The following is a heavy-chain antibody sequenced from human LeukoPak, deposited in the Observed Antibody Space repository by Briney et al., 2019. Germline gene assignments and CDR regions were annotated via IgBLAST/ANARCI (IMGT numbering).Heavy chain of an antibody. CDR1: GGTFSSYA. CDR2: IIPIFGTT. D-gene: IGHD1-26*01. Sequence: ASVKVSCKSSGGTFSSYAISWVRQAPGQGLEWMGGIIPIFGTTNYAQKFQGRVTITTDESTSSAYMELSSLRSEDTAVYYCARDRELLIDYWGQGTLVTVSS. J-gene: IGHJ4*02. CDR3: ARDRELLIDY. V-gene: IGHV1-69*05.